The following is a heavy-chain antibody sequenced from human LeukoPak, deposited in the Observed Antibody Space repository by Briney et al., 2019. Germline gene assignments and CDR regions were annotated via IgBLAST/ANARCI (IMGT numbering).Heavy chain of an antibody. D-gene: IGHD3-22*01. V-gene: IGHV4-59*01. CDR1: GGSISSYY. J-gene: IGHJ4*02. CDR2: IYYSGST. CDR3: ARFFYDGSGNYYFDY. Sequence: SETLSLTCTVSGGSISSYYWSWIRQPPGKGLEWIGHIYYSGSTNYNPSLKSRVTISVDTSKNQFSLKLSSVTAADSAVYYCARFFYDGSGNYYFDYWAREPWLPSPQ.